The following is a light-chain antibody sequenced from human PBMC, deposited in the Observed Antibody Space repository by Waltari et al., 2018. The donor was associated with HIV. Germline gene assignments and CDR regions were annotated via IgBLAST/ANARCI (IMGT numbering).Light chain of an antibody. CDR1: QSVLYSSNNKNY. J-gene: IGKJ2*01. Sequence: DIVMTQYPDSLAVSLGERATINCKSSQSVLYSSNNKNYLVWYQQKPGQPPKLLIYWASTRESGVPDRFRGSGSGTDFTLTISSLQAEDVAVYYCQQYYSTPLTFGQGTKLEIK. CDR3: QQYYSTPLT. V-gene: IGKV4-1*01. CDR2: WAS.